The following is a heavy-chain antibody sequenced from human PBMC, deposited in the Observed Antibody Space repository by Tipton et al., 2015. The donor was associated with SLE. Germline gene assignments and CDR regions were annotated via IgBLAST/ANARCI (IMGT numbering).Heavy chain of an antibody. CDR3: AKGSSTSCSTSYFDY. CDR2: IRYDGSNK. J-gene: IGHJ4*02. Sequence: SLRLSCAASGFTFSSYGMHWVRQAPGKGLEWVAFIRYDGSNKYYADSVKGRFTISRDNSKNTLYLQMNSLRAEDTAVYYCAKGSSTSCSTSYFDYWGQGTLVTVSS. V-gene: IGHV3-30*02. D-gene: IGHD2-2*01. CDR1: GFTFSSYG.